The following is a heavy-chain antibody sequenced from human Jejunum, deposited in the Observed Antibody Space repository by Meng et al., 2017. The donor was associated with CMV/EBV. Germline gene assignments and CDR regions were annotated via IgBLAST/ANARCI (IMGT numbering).Heavy chain of an antibody. Sequence: IGRGGYYWSWIRQPPGKGLEWIGHISYGGSTYYNPSLKSRLTISVDTSNSQFSLRLSSVTAADTAVYYCARDSDYVWGSYRYRYLDYWGQGTLVTVSS. CDR3: ARDSDYVWGSYRYRYLDY. J-gene: IGHJ4*02. CDR1: IGRGGYY. CDR2: ISYGGST. D-gene: IGHD3-16*02. V-gene: IGHV4-30-4*01.